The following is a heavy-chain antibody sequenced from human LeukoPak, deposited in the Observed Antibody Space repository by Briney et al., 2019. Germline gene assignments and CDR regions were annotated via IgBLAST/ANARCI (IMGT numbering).Heavy chain of an antibody. CDR3: ARDFAPYSSGWHYYFDY. Sequence: PGGSLRLSCAASGFTFSSYSMDWVRQAPGKGLEWVSPISSSSSYIYYADSVKGRFTISRDNAKNSLYLQMNSLRAEDTAVYYCARDFAPYSSGWHYYFDYWGQGTLVTVSS. D-gene: IGHD6-19*01. J-gene: IGHJ4*02. CDR2: ISSSSSYI. CDR1: GFTFSSYS. V-gene: IGHV3-21*01.